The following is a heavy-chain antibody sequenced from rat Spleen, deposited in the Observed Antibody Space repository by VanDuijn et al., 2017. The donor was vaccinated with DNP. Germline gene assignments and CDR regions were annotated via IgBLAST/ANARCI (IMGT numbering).Heavy chain of an antibody. D-gene: IGHD1-10*01. J-gene: IGHJ2*01. CDR2: INMGSGGT. V-gene: IGHV1-43*01. CDR3: AREYITTRGVDY. Sequence: QVQLQQSGAELAKPGSSVMISCRASGYTFTTYYIGWIKQTTRQGLEYIGYINMGSGGTNYNEKFKGKATLTVAKSSSTAFIQLSSLTPDDSAVYYCAREYITTRGVDYWGQGVMVTVSS. CDR1: GYTFTTYY.